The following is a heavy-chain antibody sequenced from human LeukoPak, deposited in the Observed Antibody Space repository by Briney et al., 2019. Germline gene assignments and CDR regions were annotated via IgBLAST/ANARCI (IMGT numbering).Heavy chain of an antibody. J-gene: IGHJ3*02. CDR2: INPNSGGT. CDR3: ARAGITMIVRSAFDI. V-gene: IGHV1-2*02. CDR1: GYTFTGYY. Sequence: ASVKVSCKASGYTFTGYYMHWVRQAPGQGLEWMGWINPNSGGTNYAQKFQGRVTMTRDTSISTAYMELSRLRSDDTAVYYCARAGITMIVRSAFDIWGQGTMVTVSS. D-gene: IGHD3-22*01.